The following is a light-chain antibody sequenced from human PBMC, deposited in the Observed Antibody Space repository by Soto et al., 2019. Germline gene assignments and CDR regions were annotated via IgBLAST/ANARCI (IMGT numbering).Light chain of an antibody. CDR2: GAS. CDR1: QSVSSN. CDR3: QHYNNWPRT. Sequence: ETVMTQSAATLSVSPGERATLSCRASQSVSSNLAWYQQKPGQAPRLLIYGASTGVTGIPARFSGSGSGTEFTLTISSLRSEDFAVYYCQHYNNWPRTFGQGTKVEIK. J-gene: IGKJ1*01. V-gene: IGKV3-15*01.